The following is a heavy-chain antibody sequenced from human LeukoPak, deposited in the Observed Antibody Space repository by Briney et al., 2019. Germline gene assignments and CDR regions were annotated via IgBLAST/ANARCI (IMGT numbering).Heavy chain of an antibody. CDR2: INPNSGGT. D-gene: IGHD6-6*01. CDR1: GYTFTGYY. Sequence: ASVTVSCKASGYTFTGYYMHWVRQAPGQGLEGMGWINPNSGGTNYAQRFQGRVTMTRDTSISTAYMELSRLRSDDTAVCYCARDLWYSSSSSPLDYWGQGTLVTVSS. J-gene: IGHJ4*02. V-gene: IGHV1-2*02. CDR3: ARDLWYSSSSSPLDY.